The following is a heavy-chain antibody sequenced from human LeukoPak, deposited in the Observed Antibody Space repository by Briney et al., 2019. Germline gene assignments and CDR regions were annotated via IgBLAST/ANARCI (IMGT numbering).Heavy chain of an antibody. V-gene: IGHV4-39*07. D-gene: IGHD3-10*01. CDR2: IYYSGST. CDR1: GFTFSSYW. J-gene: IGHJ4*02. Sequence: GSLRLSCAASGFTFSSYWMSWIRQPPGKGLEWIGNIYYSGSTYYNPSLKSRVTISVDTSKNQFSLKLSSVTAADTAVYYCARYLSFGSGSYYFDYWGQGTLVTVSS. CDR3: ARYLSFGSGSYYFDY.